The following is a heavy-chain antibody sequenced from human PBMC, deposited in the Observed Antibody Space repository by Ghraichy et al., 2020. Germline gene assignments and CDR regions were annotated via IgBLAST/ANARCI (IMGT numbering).Heavy chain of an antibody. CDR1: GFTFSTYG. CDR3: ARSSGWLSDY. D-gene: IGHD6-19*01. Sequence: GGSLRLSCAASGFTFSTYGMHWVRQAPGKGLEWVAVIWNDGSIRYYADSVRDRFTISRDNSKNTLYLQMDSLRAEDTAVYYCARSSGWLSDYWGQGALVTVSS. V-gene: IGHV3-33*01. J-gene: IGHJ4*02. CDR2: IWNDGSIR.